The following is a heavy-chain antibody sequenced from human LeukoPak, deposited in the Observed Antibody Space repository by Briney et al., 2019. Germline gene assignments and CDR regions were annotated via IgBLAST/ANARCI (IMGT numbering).Heavy chain of an antibody. CDR2: IYYSGSA. V-gene: IGHV4-59*01. J-gene: IGHJ2*01. Sequence: PSETLSLTCNVSGGSISSYYWSWIRQPPGKGLAWIGYIYYSGSANYNPSLKSRVTISVDTSKNQFSLKLRYVTVADTAVYYCARSYGSGSPCDLWGRGTLVSVSS. CDR3: ARSYGSGSPCDL. D-gene: IGHD3-10*01. CDR1: GGSISSYY.